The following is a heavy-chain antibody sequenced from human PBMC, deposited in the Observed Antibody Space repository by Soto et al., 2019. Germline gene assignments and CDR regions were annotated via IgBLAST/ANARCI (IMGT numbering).Heavy chain of an antibody. CDR1: GGSISSFY. V-gene: IGHV4-59*08. Sequence: SETLSLTCTVSGGSISSFYWSWIRQPPGKGLEWIGYIYYSGSTNYNPSLKSRVTISVDTSKNQFSLKLRSVTAADTAVYYCARQRIWGSSYYMDVWGKGTTVTVSS. J-gene: IGHJ6*03. CDR3: ARQRIWGSSYYMDV. D-gene: IGHD3-16*01. CDR2: IYYSGST.